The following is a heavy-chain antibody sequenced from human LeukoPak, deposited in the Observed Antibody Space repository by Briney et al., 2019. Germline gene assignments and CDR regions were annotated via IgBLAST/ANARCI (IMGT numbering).Heavy chain of an antibody. Sequence: GGSLRLFCAASGLTFSSSCMHWVRQAPGKGLEGGAFIRYDETTKHYADSVKGRFTISRDNSKNTLYLQMNSLRSEDTAVYYCAKGVYGGSSGGFYFDYWGQGALVTVSS. D-gene: IGHD1-26*01. CDR2: IRYDETTK. CDR1: GLTFSSSC. J-gene: IGHJ4*02. CDR3: AKGVYGGSSGGFYFDY. V-gene: IGHV3-30*02.